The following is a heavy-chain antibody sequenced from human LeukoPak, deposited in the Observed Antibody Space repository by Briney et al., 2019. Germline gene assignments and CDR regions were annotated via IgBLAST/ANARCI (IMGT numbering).Heavy chain of an antibody. J-gene: IGHJ4*02. V-gene: IGHV3-48*02. CDR2: ISSSSSTI. D-gene: IGHD6-13*01. CDR1: GFTFSSYS. Sequence: PGGSLRLSCAASGFTFSSYSMNWVRQAPGKGLEWVSYISSSSSTIYYADSVKGRFTISRDNAKNSLYLQMNTLRDENTAVYYCASPTRYSSSWFEFWGQGTLVTVSS. CDR3: ASPTRYSSSWFEF.